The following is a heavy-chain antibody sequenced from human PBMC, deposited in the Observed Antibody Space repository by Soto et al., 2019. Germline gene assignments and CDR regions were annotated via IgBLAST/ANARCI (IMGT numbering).Heavy chain of an antibody. Sequence: EVQLLESGGGLVQPGGSLRLSCAASGFTFSSYAMSWVRQAPGKGLEWVSAIGGSGGSTYYADSVKGRFTISRDNSKNTLYLQMDSLRAEDTAVYYCAKISSWYYLSSYWGQGTLVTVSS. J-gene: IGHJ4*02. CDR2: IGGSGGST. CDR3: AKISSWYYLSSY. V-gene: IGHV3-23*01. D-gene: IGHD6-13*01. CDR1: GFTFSSYA.